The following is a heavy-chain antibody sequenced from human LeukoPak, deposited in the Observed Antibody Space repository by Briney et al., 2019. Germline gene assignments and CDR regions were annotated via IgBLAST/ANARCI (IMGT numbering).Heavy chain of an antibody. CDR3: AKGRLTGDFDY. J-gene: IGHJ4*02. CDR2: ISNNGGYT. CDR1: GFTFSSSA. D-gene: IGHD1-14*01. Sequence: GGSLRLSCAASGFTFSSSAMSWVRQAPGKGLEWVSAISNNGGYTYYADSVQGRFTISRDNSKSTLYLQMNSLRAEDTAVYYCAKGRLTGDFDYWGQGTLVTVSS. V-gene: IGHV3-23*01.